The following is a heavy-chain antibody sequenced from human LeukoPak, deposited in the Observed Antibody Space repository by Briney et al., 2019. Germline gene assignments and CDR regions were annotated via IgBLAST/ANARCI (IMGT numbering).Heavy chain of an antibody. D-gene: IGHD3-22*01. CDR2: ISAYNGNT. V-gene: IGHV1-18*01. J-gene: IGHJ4*02. CDR3: ARGQSITMIVVADFDY. CDR1: GYTFTNYH. Sequence: GASVKVSCKASGYTFTNYHISWVRQAPGQGLEWMGWISAYNGNTNYAQKLQGRVTMTTDTSTSTAYMELRSLRSDDTAVYYCARGQSITMIVVADFDYWGQGTLVTVSS.